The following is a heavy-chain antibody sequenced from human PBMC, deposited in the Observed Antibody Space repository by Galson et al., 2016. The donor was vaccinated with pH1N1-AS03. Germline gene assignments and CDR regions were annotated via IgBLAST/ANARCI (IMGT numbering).Heavy chain of an antibody. CDR2: ISRSSTYI. CDR1: GFTFSGYR. CDR3: ARVPYSYGMDV. Sequence: SLRLSCAASGFTFSGYRMNWFRQAPGKGLEWVSSISRSSTYIYYADSVKGRFTISRDNAKNSLFLQMHSLRAEDTAVYYCARVPYSYGMDVWGQGTTVTVSS. V-gene: IGHV3-21*03. J-gene: IGHJ6*02.